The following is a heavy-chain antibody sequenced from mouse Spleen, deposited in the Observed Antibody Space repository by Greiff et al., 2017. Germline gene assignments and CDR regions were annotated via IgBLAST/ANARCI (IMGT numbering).Heavy chain of an antibody. D-gene: IGHD1-1*01. V-gene: IGHV5-9-3*01. CDR1: GFTFSSYA. J-gene: IGHJ3*01. CDR2: ISSGGSYT. CDR3: ARQGDYYGSSLWFAY. Sequence: EVKVVESGGGLVKPGGSLKLSCAASGFTFSSYAMSWVRQTPEKRLEWVATISSGGSYTYYPDSVKGRFTISRDNAKNTLYLQMSSLRSEDTAMYYCARQGDYYGSSLWFAYWGQGTLVTVSA.